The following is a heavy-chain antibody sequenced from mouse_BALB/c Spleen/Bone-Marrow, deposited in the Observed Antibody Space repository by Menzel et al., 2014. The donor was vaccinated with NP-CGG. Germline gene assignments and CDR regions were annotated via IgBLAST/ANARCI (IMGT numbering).Heavy chain of an antibody. D-gene: IGHD2-14*01. CDR3: AKGRNYRYDFDY. V-gene: IGHV1-14*01. J-gene: IGHJ2*01. CDR2: INPYNDGT. Sequence: VHVKQSGPELVKPGASVKMSCKASGYTFTSYVMHWVKQKPGQGPEWIGYINPYNDGTKYNEKFKGMATLTSDRSSSTAYMELSSLTSEDSAVYYCAKGRNYRYDFDYWGQGTTLTVSS. CDR1: GYTFTSYV.